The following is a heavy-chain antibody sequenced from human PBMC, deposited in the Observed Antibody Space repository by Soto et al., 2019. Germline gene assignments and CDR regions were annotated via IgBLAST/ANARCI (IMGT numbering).Heavy chain of an antibody. Sequence: EVQLLESGGGLVQPGGSLRLSCAASGFTFSSYAMSWVGQAPGKGLEWVSAISGSGGSTYYADSVKGRFTISRDNSKNALYMQMTSLRAEDTAVYYCANPLPXXXXXXXXXXDYYYYG. J-gene: IGHJ6*01. CDR3: ANPLPXXXXXXXXXXDYYYYG. CDR1: GFTFSSYA. CDR2: ISGSGGST. V-gene: IGHV3-23*01.